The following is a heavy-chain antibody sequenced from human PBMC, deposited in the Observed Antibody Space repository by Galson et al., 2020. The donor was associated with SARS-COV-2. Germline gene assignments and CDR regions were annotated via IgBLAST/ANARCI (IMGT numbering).Heavy chain of an antibody. J-gene: IGHJ4*02. V-gene: IGHV4-39*01. CDR2: MFFSGNT. Sequence: SETLSLTRTVSVGSVTSRSFYWSWIRQPPGKGLEWLGNMFFSGNTYYNPSLRSRVSMSIDTSKNQFSLTLSSVTAADTALYYCARWAFYGPGSLGAGFDHWGQGVLVTVAS. D-gene: IGHD3-10*01. CDR3: ARWAFYGPGSLGAGFDH. CDR1: VGSVTSRSFY.